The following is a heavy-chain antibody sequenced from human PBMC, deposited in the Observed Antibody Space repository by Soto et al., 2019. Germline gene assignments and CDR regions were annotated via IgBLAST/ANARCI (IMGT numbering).Heavy chain of an antibody. CDR3: ATAGGLGAVAADY. Sequence: QLQLQESGSGLVKPSQTLSLTCAVSGGSISSGGYSWSWIRQPPGKGLVWIGYIYHSGSTYYNPSLTGRVTIAVDGPKNQFSLKLSSVAAADTAVYYGATAGGLGAVAADYWGQGTLVTVAS. D-gene: IGHD6-19*01. CDR1: GGSISSGGYS. V-gene: IGHV4-30-2*01. J-gene: IGHJ4*02. CDR2: IYHSGST.